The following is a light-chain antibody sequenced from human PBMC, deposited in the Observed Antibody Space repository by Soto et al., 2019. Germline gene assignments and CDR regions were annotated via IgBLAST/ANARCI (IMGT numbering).Light chain of an antibody. CDR3: QSYDISLSGYV. Sequence: QSVLTQPPSVSEAPGQRVTISCTGSSSNLGAGYEAHWYQQVPGPAPKLLIYENNNRPSGVPDRFSGSKSGTSASLAITGLQAEDEAEYYCQSYDISLSGYVFGTGTKLTVL. CDR1: SSNLGAGYE. V-gene: IGLV1-40*01. J-gene: IGLJ1*01. CDR2: ENN.